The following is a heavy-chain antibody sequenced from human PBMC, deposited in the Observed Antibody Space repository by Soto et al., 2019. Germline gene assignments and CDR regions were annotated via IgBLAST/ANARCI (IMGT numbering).Heavy chain of an antibody. D-gene: IGHD3-22*01. V-gene: IGHV3-23*01. Sequence: PGGSLRLSCAASGFAFSTFAMTWVRQAPGKGLEWVAAISVSGNNAYYADSVKGRFTISRDNPQNSVFLQMSSLRADDTAVYYCARDQLRPGILYSLGVLLPEYGLWGQGTLVTVSS. J-gene: IGHJ4*02. CDR2: ISVSGNNA. CDR1: GFAFSTFA. CDR3: ARDQLRPGILYSLGVLLPEYGL.